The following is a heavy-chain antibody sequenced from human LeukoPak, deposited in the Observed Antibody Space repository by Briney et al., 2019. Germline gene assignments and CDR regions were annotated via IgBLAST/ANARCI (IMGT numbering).Heavy chain of an antibody. Sequence: GGSLRLSCAASGFTFSSYGMHWVRQAPGKGLDWVAFIRYDGSNKYYADSVKGRFTISRDNSKNTLYLQMNSLRAEDTAVHYCAKDQYRHFDYWGQGTLVTVS. CDR3: AKDQYRHFDY. D-gene: IGHD3-16*02. V-gene: IGHV3-30*02. CDR1: GFTFSSYG. J-gene: IGHJ4*02. CDR2: IRYDGSNK.